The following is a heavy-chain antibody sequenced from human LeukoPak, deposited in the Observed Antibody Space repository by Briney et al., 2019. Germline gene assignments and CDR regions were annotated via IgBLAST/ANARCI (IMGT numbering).Heavy chain of an antibody. CDR2: IYYSGST. CDR3: ARSMTTSILGLSY. Sequence: SQTLSLTCTVSGVSISSGGYYWSWLRQHPGKGLEWIGYIYYSGSTYYHPSLKSRVTISVDTSKNQFSLKLSSVTAADTAVYYCARSMTTSILGLSYWGQGTLVTVSS. V-gene: IGHV4-31*03. J-gene: IGHJ4*02. CDR1: GVSISSGGYY. D-gene: IGHD4-11*01.